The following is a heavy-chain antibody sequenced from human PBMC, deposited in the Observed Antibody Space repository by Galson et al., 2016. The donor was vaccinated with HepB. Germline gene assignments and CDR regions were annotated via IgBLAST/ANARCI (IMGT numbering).Heavy chain of an antibody. V-gene: IGHV3-30*03. J-gene: IGHJ4*02. Sequence: SLRLSCAASGFIFSNYAMHWLRQAPGKGLEWVAFISHDASRMEYGDSLKGRFTISRDNSKSTLFLQMDGLRAEDTAVYFCVQGPIRGNLDIIFTYWGRGTRVTVSS. CDR1: GFIFSNYA. D-gene: IGHD3-9*01. CDR3: VQGPIRGNLDIIFTY. CDR2: ISHDASRM.